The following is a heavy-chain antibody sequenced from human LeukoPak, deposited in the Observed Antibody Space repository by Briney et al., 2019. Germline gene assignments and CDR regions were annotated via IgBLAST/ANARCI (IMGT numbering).Heavy chain of an antibody. D-gene: IGHD1-26*01. V-gene: IGHV4-39*01. Sequence: SETLSLTCTVSGGSISSSSYYWGWIRQPPGKGLEWIGSIYYSGSTYYNPSLKSRVTISVDTSKNQFSLKLSSVTAADTAVYYCAIGMSGPDYWGQGTLVTVSS. J-gene: IGHJ4*02. CDR3: AIGMSGPDY. CDR1: GGSISSSSYY. CDR2: IYYSGST.